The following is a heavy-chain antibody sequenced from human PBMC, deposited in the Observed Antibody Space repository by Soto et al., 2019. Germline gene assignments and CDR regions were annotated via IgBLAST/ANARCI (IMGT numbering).Heavy chain of an antibody. V-gene: IGHV3-33*01. CDR2: IWSNGINK. CDR1: GFTFSYFG. J-gene: IGHJ3*02. Sequence: GGSLRLSCAASGFTFSYFGMHWVRQAPGKGLEWVTDIWSNGINKYYADSVKGRFTISRDNSKNTLYLQMNSLRAEETAVYYCVRERAPFDAFDIWGQGTMVTVSS. CDR3: VRERAPFDAFDI.